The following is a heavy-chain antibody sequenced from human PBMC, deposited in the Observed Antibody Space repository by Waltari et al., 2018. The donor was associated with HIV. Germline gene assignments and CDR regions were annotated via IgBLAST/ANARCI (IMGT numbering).Heavy chain of an antibody. Sequence: EIQLVQSGAEVKETRESLKISCKGFGYSFTSYWIGWVRQMPGKGLEWIGIIYPVDSATRYSPSFQGQVTISADKSINTAYLQWSRLKASDTAIYYCARYRYSGSYSPYNYDMDVWGHGTTVTVSS. CDR2: IYPVDSAT. D-gene: IGHD1-26*01. CDR1: GYSFTSYW. CDR3: ARYRYSGSYSPYNYDMDV. V-gene: IGHV5-51*03. J-gene: IGHJ6*02.